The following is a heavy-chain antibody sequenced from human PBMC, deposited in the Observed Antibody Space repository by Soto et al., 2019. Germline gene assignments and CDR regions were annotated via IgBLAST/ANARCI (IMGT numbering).Heavy chain of an antibody. Sequence: ASVKVSCKPSGYTLNTYYLHWVRQAPGQGLEWMGIIHPSGGGSTYAQKFLGRVTMTRDTSTSTVFMELSSLRSADTAVYYCARSIAARLNWFDPWGQGTLVTVSS. CDR1: GYTLNTYY. D-gene: IGHD6-6*01. V-gene: IGHV1-46*02. CDR2: IHPSGGGS. CDR3: ARSIAARLNWFDP. J-gene: IGHJ5*02.